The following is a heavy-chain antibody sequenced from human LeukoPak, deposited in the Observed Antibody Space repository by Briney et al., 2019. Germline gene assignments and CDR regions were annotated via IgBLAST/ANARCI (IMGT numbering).Heavy chain of an antibody. J-gene: IGHJ4*02. CDR1: GGSFSGYY. CDR2: INHSGST. V-gene: IGHV4-34*01. D-gene: IGHD2-15*01. CDR3: ARGRYCSGGSCYSGGHDY. Sequence: SETLSLTCAVYGGSFSGYYWSWIRQPPGKGLEWIGEINHSGSTNYNPSLKSRVTISVDTSKNQFSLKLSSVTAADTAVYYCARGRYCSGGSCYSGGHDYWGQGTLVTVSS.